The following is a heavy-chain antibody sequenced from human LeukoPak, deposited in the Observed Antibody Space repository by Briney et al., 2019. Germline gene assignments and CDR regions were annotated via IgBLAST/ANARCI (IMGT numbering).Heavy chain of an antibody. CDR1: GYTFIGYY. Sequence: ASVKVSCKASGYTFIGYYLHWVRQAPGQGLEWMGWTNPNSGGAHYAQKFQGRVTMTRDTSISTAYMELSSLRSDDTAVYYCARMNVWGVIKDYFDYWGQGTLVSVSS. J-gene: IGHJ4*02. D-gene: IGHD3-10*01. CDR3: ARMNVWGVIKDYFDY. V-gene: IGHV1-2*02. CDR2: TNPNSGGA.